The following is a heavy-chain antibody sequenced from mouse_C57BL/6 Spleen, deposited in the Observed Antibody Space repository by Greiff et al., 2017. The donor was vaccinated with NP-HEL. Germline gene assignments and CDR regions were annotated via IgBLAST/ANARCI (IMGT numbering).Heavy chain of an antibody. J-gene: IGHJ3*01. D-gene: IGHD1-1*01. V-gene: IGHV1-82*01. CDR3: ARSGYYGSSPAWFAY. CDR2: IYPGDGDT. Sequence: QVQLQQSGPELVKPGASVKISCKASGYAFSSSWMNWVKQRPGKGLEWIGRIYPGDGDTNYNGKFKGKATLTADQSSSTAYMQLSSLTSEDSAVYFCARSGYYGSSPAWFAYWGQGTLVTVSA. CDR1: GYAFSSSW.